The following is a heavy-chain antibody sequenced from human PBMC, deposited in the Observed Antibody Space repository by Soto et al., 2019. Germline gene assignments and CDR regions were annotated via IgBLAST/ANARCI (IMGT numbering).Heavy chain of an antibody. CDR3: ARDPVDLFGYLDV. J-gene: IGHJ6*02. CDR2: IIPLMRTV. CDR1: EGTFASYS. D-gene: IGHD2-21*01. V-gene: IGHV1-69*06. Sequence: QEELVQSGAEVKKPGSSVNVSCRTSEGTFASYSITWLRQAPGQRLEWMGDIIPLMRTVNYAQKFQDRVTITGDRSTSTVYMALSSLRSDDTAVYYCARDPVDLFGYLDVWGQGTPVTVSS.